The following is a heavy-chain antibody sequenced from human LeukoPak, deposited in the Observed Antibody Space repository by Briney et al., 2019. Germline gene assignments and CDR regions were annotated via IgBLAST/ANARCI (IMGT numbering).Heavy chain of an antibody. CDR2: INPSGGST. CDR3: AREPEGTRPTFDI. J-gene: IGHJ3*02. Sequence: ASVKVSCKASGYTFTSYYMHWVRQVPGQGLEWMGIINPSGGSTRYAQKFQGRVTMTRATSTSTVYMELSSLRSEDTAVYYCAREPEGTRPTFDIWGQGTMVTVSS. D-gene: IGHD3-10*01. V-gene: IGHV1-46*01. CDR1: GYTFTSYY.